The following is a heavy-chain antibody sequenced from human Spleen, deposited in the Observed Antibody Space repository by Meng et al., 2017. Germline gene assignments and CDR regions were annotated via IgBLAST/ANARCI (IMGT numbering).Heavy chain of an antibody. D-gene: IGHD3-22*01. V-gene: IGHV3-7*01. CDR2: IKQDGSEK. J-gene: IGHJ4*02. CDR3: AREYYYDSSGYPYYFDY. Sequence: GESLKISCAASGFTFSSYWMSWARQAPGKGLEWVANIKQDGSEKYYVDSVKGRFTISRDNAKNSLYLQMNSLRAEDTAVYYCAREYYYDSSGYPYYFDYWGQGALVTVSS. CDR1: GFTFSSYW.